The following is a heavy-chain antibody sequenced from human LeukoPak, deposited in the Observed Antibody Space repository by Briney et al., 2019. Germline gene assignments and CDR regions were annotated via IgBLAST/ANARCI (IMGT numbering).Heavy chain of an antibody. CDR2: ISAYNGNT. Sequence: GASVKVSCKASGYTFTSYGISWVRQAPGQGLEWMGWISAYNGNTNYAQKLQGRVTITTDTSTSTAYMELRSLRSDDTAVYYCAGIAAAGTISSYWFDPCGQGTLVTVSS. CDR1: GYTFTSYG. CDR3: AGIAAAGTISSYWFDP. J-gene: IGHJ5*02. V-gene: IGHV1-18*01. D-gene: IGHD6-13*01.